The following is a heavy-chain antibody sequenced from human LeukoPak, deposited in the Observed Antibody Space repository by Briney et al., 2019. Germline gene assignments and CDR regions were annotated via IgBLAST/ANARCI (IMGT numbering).Heavy chain of an antibody. CDR2: IIPIFGTA. CDR3: ARALLWFGELYNWFDP. D-gene: IGHD3-10*01. CDR1: GGTFSSYA. V-gene: IGHV1-69*13. J-gene: IGHJ5*02. Sequence: SVKVSCKASGGTFSSYAISWVRQAPGQGLEWMGGIIPIFGTANYAQKFQGRVTITADESTSTAYMELSSLRSEDTAVYYCARALLWFGELYNWFDPWGQGTLVTVSS.